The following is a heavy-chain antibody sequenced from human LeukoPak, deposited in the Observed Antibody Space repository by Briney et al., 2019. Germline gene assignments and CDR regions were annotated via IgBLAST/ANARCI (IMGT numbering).Heavy chain of an antibody. CDR3: ARRSYYDSSGYYYN. J-gene: IGHJ4*02. V-gene: IGHV4-39*01. D-gene: IGHD3-22*01. Sequence: WETLSLTCTVSGDSISSSSYYWGWIRQPPGKGLEWIGSIYYIGSTYYNPSLKSRVTISVDTSKNQFSLKLSSVTAADTAVYYCARRSYYDSSGYYYNWGQGTLDTVSS. CDR1: GDSISSSSYY. CDR2: IYYIGST.